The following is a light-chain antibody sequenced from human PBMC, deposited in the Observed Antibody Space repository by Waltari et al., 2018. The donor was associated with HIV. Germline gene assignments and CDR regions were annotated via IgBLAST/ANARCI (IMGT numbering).Light chain of an antibody. Sequence: AVTQPASVSGLPGQSTTLSCTRDDTDFCLYNFVSWYQQHSGQPPRLILYDVDSRASGVSDRFSGSMSGNTASLTISGLRAEDEGHYYCASFTGDNTVIFGGGTEVTVL. CDR3: ASFTGDNTVI. J-gene: IGLJ2*01. CDR1: DTDFCLYNF. V-gene: IGLV2-14*03. CDR2: DVD.